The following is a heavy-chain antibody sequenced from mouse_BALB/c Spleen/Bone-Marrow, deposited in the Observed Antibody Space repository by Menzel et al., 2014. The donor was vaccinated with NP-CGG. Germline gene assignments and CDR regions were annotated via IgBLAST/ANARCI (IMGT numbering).Heavy chain of an antibody. CDR3: ARWEYYAMDY. J-gene: IGHJ4*01. V-gene: IGHV14-3*02. CDR1: GFNIKXXX. Sequence: KPXXXXXXXXTASGFNIKXXXMHWVKQRPEQGLEWIGRIDPANGNTKYDPXFQXXXTITADTSSNXXXXXXXSLTXEDTAVYXCARWEYYAMDYWGQGXSVTVSX. CDR2: IDPANGNT. D-gene: IGHD4-1*01.